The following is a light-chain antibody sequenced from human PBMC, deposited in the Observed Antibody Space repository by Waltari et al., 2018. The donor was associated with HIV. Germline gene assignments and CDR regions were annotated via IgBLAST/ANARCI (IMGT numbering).Light chain of an antibody. CDR3: YSTDSSGDHRV. CDR2: EDS. J-gene: IGLJ2*01. CDR1: ALPKKY. V-gene: IGLV3-10*01. Sequence: SYELTQPPSVSVSPGQTARITCSGDALPKKYAYWYQQKSGTAPVVVIYEDSKRPSGIPERFSGSSSGTMATLTIGGAQVEDEADYYCYSTDSSGDHRVFGGGTKLTVL.